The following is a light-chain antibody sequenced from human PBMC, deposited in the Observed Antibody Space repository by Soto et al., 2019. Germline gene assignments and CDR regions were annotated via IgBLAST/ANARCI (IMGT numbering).Light chain of an antibody. CDR1: QSISSY. CDR3: QQSYSTLWT. V-gene: IGKV1-39*01. J-gene: IGKJ1*01. CDR2: AAS. Sequence: DIQMTQSPSSRSPSVGDRVTIACGASQSISSYLNWYQQKPGKAPKXLIYAASSLQSGVPSRFSGSGSGTDLTITISRLKPEDVATYEGQQSYSTLWTFGQGTKVDIK.